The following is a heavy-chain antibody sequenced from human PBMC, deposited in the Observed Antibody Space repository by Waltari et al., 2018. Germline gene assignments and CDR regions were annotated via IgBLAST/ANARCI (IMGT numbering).Heavy chain of an antibody. Sequence: DVQLVESGGGLVQPGGSLRLSCAASGFTFSSYTITWVRQAPGKGLEWVSYISSSSTTIDYADSVRGRFTISGDNAKKSVYLQMNSLRAEDTAVYYCARLSGSYSWYFDYWGQGTVVTVSS. D-gene: IGHD1-26*01. CDR2: ISSSSTTI. CDR1: GFTFSSYT. J-gene: IGHJ4*02. V-gene: IGHV3-48*01. CDR3: ARLSGSYSWYFDY.